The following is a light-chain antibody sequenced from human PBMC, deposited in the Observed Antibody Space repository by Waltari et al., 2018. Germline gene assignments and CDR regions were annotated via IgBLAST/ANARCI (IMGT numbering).Light chain of an antibody. CDR3: GTWDNTLSAV. CDR2: GND. CDR1: TSNIGNTY. V-gene: IGLV1-51*02. J-gene: IGLJ2*01. Sequence: QSVLTQPPSVSAAPGPKVPIPCSGSTSNIGNTYVSWYQQFPGAAPKVLIYGNDKRATGIPDRFSGSKSGTSATLDITGLQTGDEADYYCGTWDNTLSAVFGGGTKVTVL.